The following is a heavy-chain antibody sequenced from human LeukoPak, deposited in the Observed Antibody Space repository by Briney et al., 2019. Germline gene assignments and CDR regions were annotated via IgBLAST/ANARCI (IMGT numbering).Heavy chain of an antibody. D-gene: IGHD3/OR15-3a*01. J-gene: IGHJ5*02. CDR3: TRGSYDFWTGSTWFDP. V-gene: IGHV4-59*01. CDR1: GGSISSYY. Sequence: SETLSLTCTVSGGSISSYYWSWIRQPPGKGLEWIGYIYYSGSTNYNPSLKSRVTISVDTSKNQFSLKLSSVTAADTALYYCTRGSYDFWTGSTWFDPWGHETLVTVSS. CDR2: IYYSGST.